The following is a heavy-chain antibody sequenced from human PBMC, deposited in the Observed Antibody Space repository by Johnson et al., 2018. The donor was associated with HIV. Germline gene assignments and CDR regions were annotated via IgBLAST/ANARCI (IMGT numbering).Heavy chain of an antibody. CDR2: IYSGSNT. CDR3: ARGRPWGWELRRDAFDI. J-gene: IGHJ3*02. D-gene: IGHD3-16*01. Sequence: EVQLAESGGGLEQPGRSLRLSCAASEFTFDDYAMLWVRQVPGKGLEWVSVIYSGSNTYYADSVKGRFTISRDNSKNTLYLQMNSLRDEDTALYYCARGRPWGWELRRDAFDIWGQGTMVTVSS. V-gene: IGHV3-23*03. CDR1: EFTFDDYA.